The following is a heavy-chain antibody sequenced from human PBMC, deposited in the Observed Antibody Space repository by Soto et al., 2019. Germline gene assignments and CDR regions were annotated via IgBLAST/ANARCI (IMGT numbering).Heavy chain of an antibody. Sequence: PSETLSLTCTVSGGSISSGGYYWSWIRQHPGKGLEWIGYIYYSGSTYYNPSLKSRVTISVDTSKNQFSLKLSSVTAADTAVYYCASTVAIGCSGGSCYYYYGMDVWGQWTTVTVSS. CDR1: GGSISSGGYY. CDR3: ASTVAIGCSGGSCYYYYGMDV. CDR2: IYYSGST. J-gene: IGHJ6*02. D-gene: IGHD2-15*01. V-gene: IGHV4-31*03.